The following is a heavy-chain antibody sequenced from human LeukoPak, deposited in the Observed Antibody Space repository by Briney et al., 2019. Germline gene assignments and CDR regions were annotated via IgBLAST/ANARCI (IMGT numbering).Heavy chain of an antibody. CDR1: GDSIGSHY. J-gene: IGHJ3*02. CDR3: ARDYYDSRGEAFDI. V-gene: IGHV4-59*11. Sequence: DPSETLSLTCTVSGDSIGSHYWSWIRQPPGKGLDWIGYIFYVGSTNYNPSLKSRVTISVDTSKNQFSLKLNSVTAADTAVYYCARDYYDSRGEAFDIWGQGTMVTVSS. D-gene: IGHD3-22*01. CDR2: IFYVGST.